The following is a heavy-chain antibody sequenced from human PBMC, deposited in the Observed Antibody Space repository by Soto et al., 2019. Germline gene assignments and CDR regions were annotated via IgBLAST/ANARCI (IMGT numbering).Heavy chain of an antibody. CDR3: ARDRVRSGWSDY. CDR1: GFTVSSNY. V-gene: IGHV3-66*01. J-gene: IGHJ4*02. Sequence: GESLKISCAASGFTVSSNYMSWVRQAPGKGLEWVSVIYSGGSTYYADSVKGRFTISRDNSKNTLYLQMNSLRAEDTAVYYCARDRVRSGWSDYWGQGTLVTVSS. CDR2: IYSGGST. D-gene: IGHD6-19*01.